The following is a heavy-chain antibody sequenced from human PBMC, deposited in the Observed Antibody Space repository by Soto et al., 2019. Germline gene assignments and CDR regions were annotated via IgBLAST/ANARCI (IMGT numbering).Heavy chain of an antibody. CDR1: GFTFSSYG. CDR3: AKPSYYYDSSGYLP. J-gene: IGHJ5*02. Sequence: PGGSLRLSCAASGFTFSSYGMHWVRQAPGKGLEWVAVISYDGSNKYYADSVKGRFTISRDNSKNTLYLQMNSLRAEDTAVYYCAKPSYYYDSSGYLPWGQGTLVTVSS. V-gene: IGHV3-30*18. CDR2: ISYDGSNK. D-gene: IGHD3-22*01.